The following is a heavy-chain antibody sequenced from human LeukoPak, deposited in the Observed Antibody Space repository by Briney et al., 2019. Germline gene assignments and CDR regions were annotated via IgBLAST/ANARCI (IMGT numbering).Heavy chain of an antibody. V-gene: IGHV3-23*01. CDR1: GFTSSSYA. Sequence: PGGSLRLSCAASGFTSSSYAMSWVRQAPGKGLEWVSAISGSGGSTYYADSVKGRFTISRDNSKNTLYLQMNSLRAEDTAVYYCAKALYDFWSGYFIGVFDIWGQGTMVTVSS. CDR3: AKALYDFWSGYFIGVFDI. J-gene: IGHJ3*02. CDR2: ISGSGGST. D-gene: IGHD3-3*01.